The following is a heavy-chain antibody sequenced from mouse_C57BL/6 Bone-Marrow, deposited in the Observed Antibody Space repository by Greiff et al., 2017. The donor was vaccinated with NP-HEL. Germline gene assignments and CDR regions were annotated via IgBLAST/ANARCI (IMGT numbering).Heavy chain of an antibody. D-gene: IGHD1-1*01. CDR2: ISSGGSYT. CDR3: ARDYYWFAY. V-gene: IGHV5-6*01. Sequence: EVKLVESGGDLVKPGGSLKLSCAASGFTFSSYGMSWVRQTPDKRLEWVATISSGGSYTYYPDSVKGRFTISRDNAKNTLYLQMSSLKSEDTAMYYCARDYYWFAYWGQGTLVTVSA. CDR1: GFTFSSYG. J-gene: IGHJ3*01.